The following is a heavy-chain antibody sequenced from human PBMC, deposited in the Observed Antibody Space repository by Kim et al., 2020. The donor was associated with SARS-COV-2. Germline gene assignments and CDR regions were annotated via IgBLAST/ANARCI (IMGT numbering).Heavy chain of an antibody. J-gene: IGHJ4*02. CDR3: AKDGAGIAVSNTRGYFDY. D-gene: IGHD6-19*01. Sequence: KGRFTISRDNAKNKLYLQMNSLRAEDTAVYYCAKDGAGIAVSNTRGYFDYWGQGTLVTVSS. V-gene: IGHV3-23*01.